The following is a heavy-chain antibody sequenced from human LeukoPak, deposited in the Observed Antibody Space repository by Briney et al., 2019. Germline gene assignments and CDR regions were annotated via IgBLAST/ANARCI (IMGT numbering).Heavy chain of an antibody. CDR2: ISGSGGST. D-gene: IGHD3-22*01. CDR3: AKGRRTFIVVVIDAFDV. V-gene: IGHV3-23*01. Sequence: GSLRLSCAASGFTFSSYGMSWVRQAPGKGLEWVSAISGSGGSTYYADSVKGRFTISRDNSKNTLYLQMNSLRAEDTAVYYCAKGRRTFIVVVIDAFDVWGQGTMVTVSS. CDR1: GFTFSSYG. J-gene: IGHJ3*01.